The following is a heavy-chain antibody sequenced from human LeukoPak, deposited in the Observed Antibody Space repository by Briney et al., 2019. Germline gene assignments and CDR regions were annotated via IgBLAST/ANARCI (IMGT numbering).Heavy chain of an antibody. V-gene: IGHV3-7*01. CDR3: ARGILVTVYAAFDY. J-gene: IGHJ4*02. CDR2: IEPDGSGK. CDR1: GFSFRDYW. D-gene: IGHD2-8*01. Sequence: GGSLRLSCAASGFSFRDYWMSWVRQAPGKGLEWVADIEPDGSGKTYVDSVKGRFTISRDNAQQSLYLQMDTLTAEDTAVYYCARGILVTVYAAFDYWGQGTLVTVSS.